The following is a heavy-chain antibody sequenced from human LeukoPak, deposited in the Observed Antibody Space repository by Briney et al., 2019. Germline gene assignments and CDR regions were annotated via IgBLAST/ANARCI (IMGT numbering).Heavy chain of an antibody. J-gene: IGHJ4*02. Sequence: SEALSLTCTVSGTSIRNYYWSWVRQSPGQGLEWLAYGHHTGSSNFSPPFRSRVTTSVDASRNQFSLRLTSMTAADTAVYYCAREKEGTDHDSTAAFHYWGQGILVIVSS. V-gene: IGHV4-59*01. CDR1: GTSIRNYY. CDR3: AREKEGTDHDSTAAFHY. CDR2: GHHTGSS. D-gene: IGHD3-22*01.